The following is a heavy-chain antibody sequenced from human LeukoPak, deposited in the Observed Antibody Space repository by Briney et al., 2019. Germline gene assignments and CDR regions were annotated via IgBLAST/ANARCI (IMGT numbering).Heavy chain of an antibody. J-gene: IGHJ4*02. V-gene: IGHV3-66*01. D-gene: IGHD5-18*01. CDR2: IYSGGST. CDR3: ARGGFYSYGGFDY. Sequence: GGSLRLSCAASGFTVSSNYMSWVRQAPGKGLEWVSVIYSGGSTYYADSVKGRFTISRDNSKNTLYLQMNSLRAEDTAVYYCARGGFYSYGGFDYWGQGTLVTVSS. CDR1: GFTVSSNY.